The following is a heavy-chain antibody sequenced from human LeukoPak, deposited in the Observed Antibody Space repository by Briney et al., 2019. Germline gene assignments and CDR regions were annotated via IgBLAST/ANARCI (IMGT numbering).Heavy chain of an antibody. Sequence: PGGSLRLSCAASGFTFSSYSMNWVRQAPGKGLEWVSSISSSSSYIYYADAVKGRFTISRDNAKNSLYLQMNSRRAEDTAVYYCAREVYSYGYYYYGMDVWGQGTTVTVSS. J-gene: IGHJ6*02. CDR2: ISSSSSYI. D-gene: IGHD5-18*01. V-gene: IGHV3-21*01. CDR1: GFTFSSYS. CDR3: AREVYSYGYYYYGMDV.